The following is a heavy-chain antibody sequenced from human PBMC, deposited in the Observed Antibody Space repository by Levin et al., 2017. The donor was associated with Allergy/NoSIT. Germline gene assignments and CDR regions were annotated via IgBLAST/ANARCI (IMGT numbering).Heavy chain of an antibody. CDR1: GFTVSSHY. CDR2: IFGGGSR. J-gene: IGHJ6*02. CDR3: ASRIYYFDSSDSRMDV. Sequence: QLGESLKISCAASGFTVSSHYMSWVRQAPGKGLEFVSVIFGGGSRYYADSVQGRFTISRDNSKNTLYLQMNSLRAEDTAVYYCASRIYYFDSSDSRMDVWGQGTTVTVSS. D-gene: IGHD3-22*01. V-gene: IGHV3-66*01.